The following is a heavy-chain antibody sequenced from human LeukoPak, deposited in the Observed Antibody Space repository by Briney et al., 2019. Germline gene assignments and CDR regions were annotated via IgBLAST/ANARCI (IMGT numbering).Heavy chain of an antibody. CDR3: AKDYAPQVDAFDI. D-gene: IGHD4-17*01. CDR1: GFTFRSYG. Sequence: VRSLRISCAASGFTFRSYGMHWVRQAPGKVPDWVAVILYDGSNEYYADSVKGRFTISRDNSKNTLHLQMNSLRPEDTAVYYCAKDYAPQVDAFDIWGQGTMVIVSS. J-gene: IGHJ3*02. CDR2: ILYDGSNE. V-gene: IGHV3-30*18.